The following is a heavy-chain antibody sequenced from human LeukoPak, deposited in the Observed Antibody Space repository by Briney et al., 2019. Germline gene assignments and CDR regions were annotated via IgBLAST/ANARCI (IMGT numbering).Heavy chain of an antibody. CDR3: TRDLTGATWSENDY. CDR1: GISVSGSY. Sequence: GGSLRLSCEVSGISVSGSYMSWVRQAPGKGLEWVSVIYSGDRTYYAESVKGRFTISRDTSKNTLYLQMNNLRADDTARYYCTRDLTGATWSENDYWGQGTLVTISS. CDR2: IYSGDRT. J-gene: IGHJ4*02. D-gene: IGHD2-8*02. V-gene: IGHV3-53*01.